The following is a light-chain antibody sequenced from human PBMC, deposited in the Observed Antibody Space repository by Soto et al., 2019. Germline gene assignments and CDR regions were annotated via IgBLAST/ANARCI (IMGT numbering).Light chain of an antibody. CDR3: SSYTSSSSEV. V-gene: IGLV2-14*01. Sequence: QSVLTQPASLSVSPGQSITLSRNGNSSDFCGYNYVSLYQQHAGKAPKLMIYEVSNRPSGVSNRFSGSKSGNTASLTISGLQAEDEAAYYCSSYTSSSSEVFGTGTKVTV. CDR2: EVS. J-gene: IGLJ1*01. CDR1: SSDFCGYNY.